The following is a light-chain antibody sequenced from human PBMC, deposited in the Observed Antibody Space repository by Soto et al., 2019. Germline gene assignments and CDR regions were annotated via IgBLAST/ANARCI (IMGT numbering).Light chain of an antibody. CDR3: QQYGSSPRT. V-gene: IGKV3-20*01. Sequence: EIVLTQSPGTLSLSPGERATLSCRASQSVSSSYLAWYRQKPGQAPSLLIYDASRRATGIPDRFSGSGSGTDFTLTISRLEPEDLAVYYCQQYGSSPRTFGQGTKVEIK. CDR2: DAS. CDR1: QSVSSSY. J-gene: IGKJ1*01.